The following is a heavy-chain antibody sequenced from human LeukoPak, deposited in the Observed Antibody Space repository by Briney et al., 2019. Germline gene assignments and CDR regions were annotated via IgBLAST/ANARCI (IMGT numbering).Heavy chain of an antibody. CDR2: IYTSGST. CDR3: ARAYYDSSGPAGFDY. Sequence: SETLSLTCTVSGNSISSGDYYWSWIRQPAGKGLEWIGRIYTSGSTTYNPSLKSRVTISGDTSKNQFSLKLSSVTAADTAVYYCARAYYDSSGPAGFDYWGQGTLVTVSS. J-gene: IGHJ4*02. D-gene: IGHD3-22*01. CDR1: GNSISSGDYY. V-gene: IGHV4-61*02.